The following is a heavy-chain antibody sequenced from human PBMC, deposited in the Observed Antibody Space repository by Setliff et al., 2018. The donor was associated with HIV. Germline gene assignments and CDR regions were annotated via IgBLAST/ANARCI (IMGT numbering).Heavy chain of an antibody. Sequence: ASVKVSCKASGGSLTGSFIHWVRQAPGQGLEWMGWINPNSDDTTYAQNFQGRVTMTIDTSVNTAYLELSRLRTDDTAVYYCARTEYFDFWSGPRGFDPWGQGTLVTVSS. V-gene: IGHV1-2*02. J-gene: IGHJ5*02. CDR2: INPNSDDT. D-gene: IGHD3-3*01. CDR3: ARTEYFDFWSGPRGFDP. CDR1: GGSLTGSF.